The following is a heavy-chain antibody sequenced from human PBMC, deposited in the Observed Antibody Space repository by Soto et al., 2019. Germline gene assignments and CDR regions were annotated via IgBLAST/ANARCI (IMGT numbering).Heavy chain of an antibody. CDR1: GGSISSYY. D-gene: IGHD4-17*01. CDR2: IYYSGST. J-gene: IGHJ3*02. V-gene: IGHV4-59*01. Sequence: SETLSLTCTVSGGSISSYYWSWIRQPPGKGLEWIGYIYYSGSTNYNPSLKSRVTISVDTSKNQFSLKLSSVTAADTAVYYCAPHLNNAYADYVDAFDIWGQGTTVTVSS. CDR3: APHLNNAYADYVDAFDI.